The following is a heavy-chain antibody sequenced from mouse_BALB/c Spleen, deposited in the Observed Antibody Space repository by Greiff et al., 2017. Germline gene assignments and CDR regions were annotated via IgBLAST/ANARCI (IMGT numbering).Heavy chain of an antibody. D-gene: IGHD2-10*02. J-gene: IGHJ4*01. CDR2: ISSGGSYT. Sequence: DVMLVESGGGLVKPGGSLKLSCAASGFTFSSYTMSWVRQTPEKRLEWVATISSGGSYTYYPDSVKGRFTISRDNAKNTLYLQMSSLKSEDTAMYYCTRGSLYGNYGAMDYWGQGTSVTVSS. CDR1: GFTFSSYT. CDR3: TRGSLYGNYGAMDY. V-gene: IGHV5-6-4*01.